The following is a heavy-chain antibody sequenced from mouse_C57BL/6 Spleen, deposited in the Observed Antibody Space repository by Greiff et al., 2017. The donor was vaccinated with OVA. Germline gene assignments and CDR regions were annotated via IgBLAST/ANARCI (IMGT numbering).Heavy chain of an antibody. CDR3: AKNNYGSSQGYFDV. CDR2: IWRGGST. Sequence: QVQLKESGPGLVQPSQSLSITCTVSGFSLTSYGVHWVRQSPGKGLEWLGVIWRGGSTDYNAAFMSRLSITKDNSKSQVFFKMNSLQADDTAIYDGAKNNYGSSQGYFDVWGTGTTVTVSS. J-gene: IGHJ1*03. D-gene: IGHD1-1*01. V-gene: IGHV2-5*01. CDR1: GFSLTSYG.